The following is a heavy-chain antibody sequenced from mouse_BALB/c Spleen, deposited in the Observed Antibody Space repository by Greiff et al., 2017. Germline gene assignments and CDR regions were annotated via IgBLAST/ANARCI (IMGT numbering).Heavy chain of an antibody. D-gene: IGHD1-1*01. CDR1: GFSLTNYG. V-gene: IGHV2-9*02. J-gene: IGHJ3*01. CDR3: AREDCYGFAY. CDR2: IWAGGST. Sequence: VKLVESGPGLVAPSQSLSITCTASGFSLTNYGVHWVRQPPGKGLEWLGVIWAGGSTNYNSALMSRLSISKDNSTSQVVLKMNSLQTDDTAMYYCAREDCYGFAYWGQGTLVTVSA.